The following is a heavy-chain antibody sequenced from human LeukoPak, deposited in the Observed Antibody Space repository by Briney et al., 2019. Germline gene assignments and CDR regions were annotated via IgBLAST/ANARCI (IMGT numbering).Heavy chain of an antibody. CDR3: ARDLPEAAILDP. D-gene: IGHD6-25*01. CDR2: IYTSGST. Sequence: SETLSITCTVSGGSISSYYWSWIRQPAGKGLEWIGRIYTSGSTNYNPSLKSRVTMSVDTSKNQFSLKLSSVTAADTAVYYCARDLPEAAILDPWGQGTLVTVSS. V-gene: IGHV4-4*07. CDR1: GGSISSYY. J-gene: IGHJ5*02.